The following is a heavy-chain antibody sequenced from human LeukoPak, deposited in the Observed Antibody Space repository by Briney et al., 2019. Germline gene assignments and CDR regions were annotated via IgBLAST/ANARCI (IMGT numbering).Heavy chain of an antibody. CDR1: GYIFTSYC. Sequence: AGASLQISCKVSGYIFTSYCIGWVRPMPGKGLEWMGNIYPGDSGLTYSPSFQGQVTISVDKSINTAYLQWSSLQASDTAMYYCGMSGDRVPLQDDVFDVWGQGTMVTVST. CDR2: IYPGDSGL. D-gene: IGHD1-26*01. J-gene: IGHJ3*01. CDR3: GMSGDRVPLQDDVFDV. V-gene: IGHV5-51*01.